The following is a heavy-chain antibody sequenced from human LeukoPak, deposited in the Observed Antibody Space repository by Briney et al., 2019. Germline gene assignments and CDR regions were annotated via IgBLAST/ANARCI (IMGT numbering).Heavy chain of an antibody. CDR3: AREGRSSGWYYFDY. V-gene: IGHV3-21*01. CDR2: ISSSSTYM. J-gene: IGHJ4*02. D-gene: IGHD6-19*01. Sequence: GGSLRLSCAASGFTVSSNYMSWVRQAPGRGLEWVSSISSSSTYMSYAGSVQGRFTISRDNAKNSLYLQMNSLRAEDTAVYYCAREGRSSGWYYFDYWGQGTLVTVSS. CDR1: GFTVSSNY.